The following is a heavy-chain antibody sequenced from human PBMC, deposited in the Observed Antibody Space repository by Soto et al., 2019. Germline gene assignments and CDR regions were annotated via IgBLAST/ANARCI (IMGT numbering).Heavy chain of an antibody. J-gene: IGHJ4*02. D-gene: IGHD4-17*01. Sequence: GGSLRLSCAVSGVPFSNLAMVWVRQTPAKRLEWVAIISADGSTTGYLDSVKGRFSISRDNSRNILFLQMNSLRADDRAIYYCASASTPKEYWGQGTQVTVSS. CDR2: ISADGSTT. CDR1: GVPFSNLA. V-gene: IGHV3-23*03. CDR3: ASASTPKEY.